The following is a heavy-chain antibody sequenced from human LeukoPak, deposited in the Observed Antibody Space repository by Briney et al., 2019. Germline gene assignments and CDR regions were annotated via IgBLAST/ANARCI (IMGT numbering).Heavy chain of an antibody. CDR2: ISSSSSYI. V-gene: IGHV3-21*01. CDR1: GFTFSSYS. CDR3: ARDPEYYDFWSGYSTQGWFDP. D-gene: IGHD3-3*01. Sequence: PGGSLRLSCAASGFTFSSYSMNWVRQAPGKGLEWVSSISSSSSYIYYADSVKGRFTISRDNAKNSLYLQMNSLRAEDTAVYYCARDPEYYDFWSGYSTQGWFDPWGQGTLVTVSS. J-gene: IGHJ5*02.